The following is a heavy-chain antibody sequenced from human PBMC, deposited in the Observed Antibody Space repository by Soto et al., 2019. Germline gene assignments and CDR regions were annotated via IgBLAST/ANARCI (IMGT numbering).Heavy chain of an antibody. Sequence: GGSLRLSCSASGFTFSSYAMHWVRQAPGKGLEYVSGVRGNGDPPFYADSVKGRFAISRDNSKNTLYLQMSSLSADDTAVYYCVKSRGGNNFDFFDWGQGALVTVSS. V-gene: IGHV3-64D*06. CDR1: GFTFSSYA. D-gene: IGHD5-12*01. CDR2: VRGNGDPP. J-gene: IGHJ4*02. CDR3: VKSRGGNNFDFFD.